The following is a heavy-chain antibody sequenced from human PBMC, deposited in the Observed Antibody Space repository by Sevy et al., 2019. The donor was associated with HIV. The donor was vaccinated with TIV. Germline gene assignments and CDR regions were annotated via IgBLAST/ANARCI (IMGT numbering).Heavy chain of an antibody. V-gene: IGHV3-7*01. J-gene: IGHJ6*02. CDR1: GFTFSSYW. CDR2: IKQDGSEK. CDR3: ARAAWGSGWYTGYYYYGMDV. Sequence: GGSRRLSCAASGFTFSSYWMSWVRQAPGKGLEWVANIKQDGSEKYYVDSVKGRFTISRDNAKNSLYLQMNSLRAEDTAVYYCARAAWGSGWYTGYYYYGMDVWGQGTTVTVSS. D-gene: IGHD6-19*01.